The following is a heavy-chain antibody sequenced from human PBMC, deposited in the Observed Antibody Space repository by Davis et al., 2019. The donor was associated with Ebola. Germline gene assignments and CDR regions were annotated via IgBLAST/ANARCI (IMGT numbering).Heavy chain of an antibody. J-gene: IGHJ4*02. CDR1: GFTFSSYD. D-gene: IGHD3-22*01. CDR3: ARKSSGYTGAFDY. Sequence: GGSLRLSCAASGFTFSSYDMHWVRQATGKGLEWVSAIGTAGDTYYPGSVKGRFTNSRENAKNSLYLQMNSLRAGDTAVYYCARKSSGYTGAFDYWGQGTLVTVSS. CDR2: IGTAGDT. V-gene: IGHV3-13*01.